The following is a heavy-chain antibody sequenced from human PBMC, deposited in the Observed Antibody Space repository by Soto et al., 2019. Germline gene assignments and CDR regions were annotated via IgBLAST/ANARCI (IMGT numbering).Heavy chain of an antibody. CDR3: ARHRTYGGNPVGAFDI. Sequence: SETLSLTCTVSGGSISSYYWSWIRQPPGKGLEWIGYIYYSGSTNYNPSLKSRVTISVDTSKSQFSLKLSSVTAADTAVYYCARHRTYGGNPVGAFDIWGQGTMVTVSS. V-gene: IGHV4-59*08. J-gene: IGHJ3*02. CDR1: GGSISSYY. CDR2: IYYSGST. D-gene: IGHD4-17*01.